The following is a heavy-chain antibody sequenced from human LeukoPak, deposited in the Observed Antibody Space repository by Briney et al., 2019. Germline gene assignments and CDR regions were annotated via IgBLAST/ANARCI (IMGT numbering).Heavy chain of an antibody. J-gene: IGHJ4*02. Sequence: GGSLRLSCAASGFTFSSYAMSWVRQAPGKGLEWVSAISGSGGSTYYADSVKGRFTISRDNSKNTLYLQMNSLRAEDTAVYYCAKVRNSWNYHGSESEYWGQGTLVTVSS. D-gene: IGHD3-10*01. CDR1: GFTFSSYA. V-gene: IGHV3-23*01. CDR2: ISGSGGST. CDR3: AKVRNSWNYHGSESEY.